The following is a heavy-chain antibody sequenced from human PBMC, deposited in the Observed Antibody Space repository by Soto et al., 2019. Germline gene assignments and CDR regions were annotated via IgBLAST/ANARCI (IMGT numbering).Heavy chain of an antibody. D-gene: IGHD3-10*01. J-gene: IGHJ5*02. CDR1: GGSISTSTYS. CDR2: FYYSVST. CDR3: VRLCPTNYYGSGIGWFDP. Sequence: QLQLQESGPGLVKLAETLSLTCTVSGGSISTSTYSWSWIRQPPGKGLEWIGSFYYSVSTYYNSSLKSRVTLSVDTSKNQFSLQLSSVTAADAAVYYCVRLCPTNYYGSGIGWFDPWGQGTLVTVSS. V-gene: IGHV4-39*01.